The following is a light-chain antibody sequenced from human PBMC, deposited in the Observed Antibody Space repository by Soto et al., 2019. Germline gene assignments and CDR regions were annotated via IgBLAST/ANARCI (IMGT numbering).Light chain of an antibody. CDR3: SLSAGGDNVI. CDR2: DVS. CDR1: SSDLGTYNW. Sequence: QSALTQPPSASGSPGQSVAISCTGTSSDLGTYNWVCWYLQHPGKAPQLLIYDVSTRPSGVSNRFSGSKSGNTASLTISGLQAEDEADYFCSLSAGGDNVIFGGGTKLTVL. J-gene: IGLJ2*01. V-gene: IGLV2-8*01.